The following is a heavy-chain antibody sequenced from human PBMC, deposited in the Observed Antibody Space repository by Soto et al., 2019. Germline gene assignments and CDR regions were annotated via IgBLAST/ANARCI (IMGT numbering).Heavy chain of an antibody. V-gene: IGHV2-5*02. CDR2: IYWDDDK. D-gene: IGHD6-13*01. Sequence: QITLKESGPTLVKPTQTLTLTCTFSGFSLSTSGVGVGWIRQPPGKALEWLALIYWDDDKRYSPSLKSRLTITKDTSKNQVVLTMTNMDPVDTATYYCAHTNSSSWHPVTGEYYYYGMDVWGQGTTVTVSS. CDR3: AHTNSSSWHPVTGEYYYYGMDV. J-gene: IGHJ6*02. CDR1: GFSLSTSGVG.